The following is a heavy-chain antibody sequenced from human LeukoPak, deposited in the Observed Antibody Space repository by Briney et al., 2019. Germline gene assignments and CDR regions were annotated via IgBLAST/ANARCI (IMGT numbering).Heavy chain of an antibody. CDR3: ARDKTVTYYYGSGSHYNWFDP. Sequence: ASMKVSCKASGYTFTSHGISWVRQAPGQGLEWMGGIIPIFGTANYAQKFQGRVTITADESTSTAYMELSSLRSEDTAVYYCARDKTVTYYYGSGSHYNWFDPWGQGTLVTVSS. CDR2: IIPIFGTA. CDR1: GYTFTSHG. D-gene: IGHD3-10*01. V-gene: IGHV1-69*13. J-gene: IGHJ5*02.